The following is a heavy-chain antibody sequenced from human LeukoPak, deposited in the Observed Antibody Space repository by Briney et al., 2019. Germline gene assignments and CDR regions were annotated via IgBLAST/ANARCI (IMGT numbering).Heavy chain of an antibody. D-gene: IGHD3-9*01. V-gene: IGHV4-34*01. J-gene: IGHJ4*02. CDR2: INQSGST. Sequence: PSETLSLTCTVSGGSISSYYWRWIRQPPGKGLEWIGEINQSGSTNYNPSLKSRVTISVDTSKNQFSLKLSSVNAADTAVYYCARGSKYYDILGWGQGTLVTVSS. CDR3: ARGSKYYDILG. CDR1: GGSISSYY.